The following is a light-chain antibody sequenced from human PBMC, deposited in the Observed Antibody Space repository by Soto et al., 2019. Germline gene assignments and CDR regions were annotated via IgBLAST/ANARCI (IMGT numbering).Light chain of an antibody. J-gene: IGKJ1*01. Sequence: DIQMTQSPSTLSASVGDRVTISCRASQSVSTWLAWYQQKPGKAPKLLISDASSLQSGVPSRFSGSGSGTEFSVTISSLQSDDFAVYHCQQSDRSPPTFGQGTKVDIK. V-gene: IGKV1-5*01. CDR1: QSVSTW. CDR3: QQSDRSPPT. CDR2: DAS.